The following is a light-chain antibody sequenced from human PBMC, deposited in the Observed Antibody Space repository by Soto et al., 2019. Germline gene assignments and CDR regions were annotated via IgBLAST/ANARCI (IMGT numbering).Light chain of an antibody. J-gene: IGLJ2*01. Sequence: QSVLTQPASVSGSPGQSITISCTGTSSDVGGYNYVSWYQQHPGKAPKLMIYDVSNRPSGLSNRFSGSKSGNTASLTISGLQAEDEADYYCSSYSRSFTLVFGGGTKLTVL. CDR2: DVS. CDR3: SSYSRSFTLV. V-gene: IGLV2-14*01. CDR1: SSDVGGYNY.